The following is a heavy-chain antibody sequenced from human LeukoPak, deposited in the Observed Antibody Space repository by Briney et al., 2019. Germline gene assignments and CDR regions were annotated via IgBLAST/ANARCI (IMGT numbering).Heavy chain of an antibody. D-gene: IGHD7-27*01. CDR2: IWYDGSNK. V-gene: IGHV3-33*01. Sequence: GRSLRLSCAASGFTFSSYGMHWVRQAPGKGLEWVVVIWYDGSNKYYVDSVKGRFTISRDNSKNTLYLQMNSLRAEDTAVYYCARGNVGIGFYWYFDLWGRGTLVTVSS. J-gene: IGHJ2*01. CDR1: GFTFSSYG. CDR3: ARGNVGIGFYWYFDL.